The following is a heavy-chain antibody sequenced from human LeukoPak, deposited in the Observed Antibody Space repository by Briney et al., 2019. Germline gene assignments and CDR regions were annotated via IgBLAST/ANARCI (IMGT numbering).Heavy chain of an antibody. V-gene: IGHV4-4*07. Sequence: SETLSLTCTVSGGSISSYYWSWIRQPAGKGLEWIGRIYTSGSTNYNPSLKSRVTMSVDTSKNQFSLKLSSVTAAGTAVYYCARGFGSSAGARRYFDLWGRGTLVTVSS. CDR3: ARGFGSSAGARRYFDL. CDR1: GGSISSYY. D-gene: IGHD6-13*01. J-gene: IGHJ2*01. CDR2: IYTSGST.